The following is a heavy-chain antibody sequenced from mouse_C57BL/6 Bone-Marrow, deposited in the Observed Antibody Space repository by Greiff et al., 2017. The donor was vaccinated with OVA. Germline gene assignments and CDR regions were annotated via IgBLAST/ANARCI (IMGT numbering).Heavy chain of an antibody. CDR1: GYAFGSSW. J-gene: IGHJ2*01. CDR3: ARHEDGYYASYFDY. CDR2: IYPGDGDT. V-gene: IGHV1-82*01. Sequence: VQLQQSGPELVKPGASVKISCKASGYAFGSSWMNWVKQRPGKGLEGIGRIYPGDGDTNYNGKFKGKATLTADKSSSTAYMQLSSLTSEDSAVYFCARHEDGYYASYFDYWGQGTTLTVSS. D-gene: IGHD2-3*01.